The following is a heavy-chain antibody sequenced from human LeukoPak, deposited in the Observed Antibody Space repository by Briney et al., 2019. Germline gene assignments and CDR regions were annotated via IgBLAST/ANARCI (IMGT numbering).Heavy chain of an antibody. D-gene: IGHD6-13*01. CDR3: ARGSDTAAGLY. Sequence: SETLSLTCSVSGGSVSSYYWSWIRQSPGKGLEWIGETNHSGSTNYNPSLKSRVSISADSSKNQFSLKVSSVTAADTAVYYCARGSDTAAGLYWGQGTLVTVSS. J-gene: IGHJ4*02. CDR1: GGSVSSYY. V-gene: IGHV4-34*01. CDR2: TNHSGST.